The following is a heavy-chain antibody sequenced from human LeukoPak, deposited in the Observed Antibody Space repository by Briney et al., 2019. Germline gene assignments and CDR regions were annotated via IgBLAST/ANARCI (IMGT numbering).Heavy chain of an antibody. Sequence: PGGSLRLSCAASGITLSGYDMHWVRQSTGKGLEWVSGIGSVGDTYYAGSVKGRFTISREDAKKSLYFQMNSLRAGDTAVYYCVRGIGNYYDPGASDCWGQGTRVTVAP. CDR2: IGSVGDT. D-gene: IGHD3-10*02. J-gene: IGHJ4*02. V-gene: IGHV3-13*04. CDR3: VRGIGNYYDPGASDC. CDR1: GITLSGYD.